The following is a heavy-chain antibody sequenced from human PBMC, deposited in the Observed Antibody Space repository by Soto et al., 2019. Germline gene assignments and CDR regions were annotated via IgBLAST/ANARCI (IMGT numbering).Heavy chain of an antibody. CDR2: INHSGST. V-gene: IGHV4-34*01. CDR3: ARAPEGNWYLDL. J-gene: IGHJ2*01. CDR1: GGSFSGYY. Sequence: PSETLSLTCAVYGGSFSGYYWSWIRQPPGKGLEWIGEINHSGSTNYNPSLKSRVTISVDTSKNQFSLKLSSVTAADTAVYYCARAPEGNWYLDLWGRGTQVTVSS.